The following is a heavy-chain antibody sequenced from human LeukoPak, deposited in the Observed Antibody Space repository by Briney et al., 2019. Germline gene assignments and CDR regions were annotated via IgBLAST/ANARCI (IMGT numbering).Heavy chain of an antibody. CDR3: ARPPTPYYYDSSGRGDAFDI. CDR2: IYYSGST. D-gene: IGHD3-22*01. CDR1: GGSISSSSYY. J-gene: IGHJ3*02. Sequence: PSETLSLTCTVSGGSISSSSYYWGWIRQPPGKGLEWIGSIYYSGSTYYNPSLKSRATISVDTSKNQFSLKLSSVTAADTAVYYCARPPTPYYYDSSGRGDAFDIWGQGTMVTVSS. V-gene: IGHV4-39*01.